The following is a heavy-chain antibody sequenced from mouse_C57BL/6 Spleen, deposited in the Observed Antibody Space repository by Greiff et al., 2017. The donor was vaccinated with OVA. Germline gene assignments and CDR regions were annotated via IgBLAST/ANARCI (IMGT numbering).Heavy chain of an antibody. CDR1: GYTFTDYN. V-gene: IGHV1-22*01. D-gene: IGHD2-5*01. J-gene: IGHJ4*01. CDR2: INPNNGGT. CDR3: ARELYSNYGGAMDY. Sequence: VQLQQSGPELVKPGASVKMSCKASGYTFTDYNMHWVKQSHGKSLEWIGYINPNNGGTSYNQKFKGKATLTVNKSSSTAYMELRSLTSEESAVYYCARELYSNYGGAMDYWGQGTSVTVSS.